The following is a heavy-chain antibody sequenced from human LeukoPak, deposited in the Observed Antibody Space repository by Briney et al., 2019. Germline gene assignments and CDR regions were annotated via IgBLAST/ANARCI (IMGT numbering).Heavy chain of an antibody. D-gene: IGHD5-12*01. CDR1: GFTFNRYW. Sequence: GGSLRLSCAASGFTFNRYWMSWVRQAPGKGLELVANIKQDGSEKYYVDSVKGRFTISRDNAKNSLYLQMNSLRAEETAVYYCARAEASGYDYGAFDYWGQGTLVTVPS. J-gene: IGHJ4*02. V-gene: IGHV3-7*01. CDR2: IKQDGSEK. CDR3: ARAEASGYDYGAFDY.